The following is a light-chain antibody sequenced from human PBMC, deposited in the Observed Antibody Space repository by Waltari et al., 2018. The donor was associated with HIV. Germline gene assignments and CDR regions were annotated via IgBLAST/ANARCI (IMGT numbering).Light chain of an antibody. J-gene: IGLJ2*01. CDR1: SDIGGYNY. CDR3: SSFAPTDKYYVL. CDR2: AVT. Sequence: SDIGGYNYVPWYQQHPGTAPKLIITAVTKRPSGVPDRFSASKSGSTASLTVSGLQADAEALCYYSSFAPTDKYYVLFGGGTTLTVL. V-gene: IGLV2-8*01.